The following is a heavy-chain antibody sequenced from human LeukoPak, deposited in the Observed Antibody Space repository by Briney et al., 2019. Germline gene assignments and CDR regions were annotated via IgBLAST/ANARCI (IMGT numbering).Heavy chain of an antibody. J-gene: IGHJ4*02. CDR1: GGTFSSYA. CDR2: IIPIFGTA. D-gene: IGHD6-13*01. Sequence: SVKVSCKASGGTFSSYAISWVRQAPGQGLEWMGGIIPIFGTANYAQKYQGRVTITADESTSTAYMELSSLRSEDTAVYYCARSFSSWPSFAFDYWGQGTLVTVSS. CDR3: ARSFSSWPSFAFDY. V-gene: IGHV1-69*13.